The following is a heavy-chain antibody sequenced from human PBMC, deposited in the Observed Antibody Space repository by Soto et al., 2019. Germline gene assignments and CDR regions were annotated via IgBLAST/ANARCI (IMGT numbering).Heavy chain of an antibody. CDR2: INHSGST. CDR3: ASTQYGGNSSGAFDI. J-gene: IGHJ3*02. CDR1: GGSFSGYY. Sequence: SETLPLTCAVYGGSFSGYYWSWIRQPPGKGLEWIGEINHSGSTNYNPSLKSRVTISVDTSKNQFSLKLSSVTAADTAVYYCASTQYGGNSSGAFDIWGQGTMVT. D-gene: IGHD2-21*02. V-gene: IGHV4-34*01.